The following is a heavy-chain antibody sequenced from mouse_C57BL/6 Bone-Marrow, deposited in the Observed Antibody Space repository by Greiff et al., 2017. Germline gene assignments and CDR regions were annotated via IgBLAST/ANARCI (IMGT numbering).Heavy chain of an antibody. CDR2: IWTGGGT. Sequence: QVQLKESGPGLVAPSQSLSITCTVSGFSLTSYAISWVRQPPGRGLEWLGVIWTGGGTNYNSALISRLRISKDSSKSQVFLKMNSLQTDDTARYYCARCYYGSRGDWYFDVWGTGTTVTVSS. J-gene: IGHJ1*03. V-gene: IGHV2-9-1*01. CDR3: ARCYYGSRGDWYFDV. CDR1: GFSLTSYA. D-gene: IGHD1-1*01.